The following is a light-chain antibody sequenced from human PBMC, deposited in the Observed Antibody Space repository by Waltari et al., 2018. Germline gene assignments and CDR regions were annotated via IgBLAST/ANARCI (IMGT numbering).Light chain of an antibody. V-gene: IGLV1-47*01. CDR1: SPTSGYNP. Sequence: QSLLTQSPSASGTPGPRVSIPCSGSSPTSGYNPVSWYQHFPGTAPRPLIYDSDRRPSGVPERFSASKSGTSASLAISGLRSEDEADYYCAAWDDSRSVVFGGGTRLTVL. CDR2: DSD. CDR3: AAWDDSRSVV. J-gene: IGLJ2*01.